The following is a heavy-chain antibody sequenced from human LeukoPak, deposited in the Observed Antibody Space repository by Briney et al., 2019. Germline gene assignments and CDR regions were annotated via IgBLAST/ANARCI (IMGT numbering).Heavy chain of an antibody. CDR2: VSGGADTT. D-gene: IGHD2-21*02. J-gene: IGHJ1*01. V-gene: IGHV3-23*01. CDR3: TKGDYGDRQYFQH. CDR1: GFPFSNYA. Sequence: GGSLRLSCAASGFPFSNYAVSWVRQTPGKGLEWVSTVSGGADTTYYADSVKGRFTISRDNPKNTMYLQMNRLKAEGTAVYYCTKGDYGDRQYFQHWGQGTLVTVSS.